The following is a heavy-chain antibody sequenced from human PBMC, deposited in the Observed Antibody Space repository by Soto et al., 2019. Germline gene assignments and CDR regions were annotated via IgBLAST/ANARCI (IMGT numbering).Heavy chain of an antibody. CDR1: GFTFSSYG. D-gene: IGHD4-17*01. CDR2: IWYDGSNK. CDR3: ARTDYGGTYFDY. Sequence: QVQLVESGGGVVQPGRSLRLSCAASGFTFSSYGMHWVRQAPGKGLEWVAVIWYDGSNKYYADSVKGRFTISRDNSKNKLYLQMNCLRAEDTAVYYCARTDYGGTYFDYWGQGTMVTVSS. J-gene: IGHJ4*02. V-gene: IGHV3-33*01.